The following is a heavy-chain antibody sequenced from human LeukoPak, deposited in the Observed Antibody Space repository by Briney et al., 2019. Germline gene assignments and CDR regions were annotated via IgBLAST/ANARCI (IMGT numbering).Heavy chain of an antibody. D-gene: IGHD1-26*01. Sequence: GGSLRLSCAASGFTFSSYAMSWVRQAPGKGLEWVSGISSNGFSTYYADSVKGRFTISRDSSKNTLSLQMNSLRAEDTAIYYCAKSTSSYNFFDYWGQGALVTVSS. V-gene: IGHV3-23*01. CDR1: GFTFSSYA. CDR2: ISSNGFST. CDR3: AKSTSSYNFFDY. J-gene: IGHJ4*02.